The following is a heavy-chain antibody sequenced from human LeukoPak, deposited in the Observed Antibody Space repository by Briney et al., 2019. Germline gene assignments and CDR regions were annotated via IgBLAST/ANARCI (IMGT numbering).Heavy chain of an antibody. D-gene: IGHD5-18*01. CDR1: GGSISSGDYY. CDR2: IYYSGST. V-gene: IGHV4-30-4*08. Sequence: RASETLSLTCTVSGGSISSGDYYWSWIRQPPGKGLEWIGYIYYSGSTYYNPSLKSRVTISVDTSKNQLSLKLSSVTAADMAVYYCARVTATAMVWVDYWGQGTLVTVSS. CDR3: ARVTATAMVWVDY. J-gene: IGHJ4*02.